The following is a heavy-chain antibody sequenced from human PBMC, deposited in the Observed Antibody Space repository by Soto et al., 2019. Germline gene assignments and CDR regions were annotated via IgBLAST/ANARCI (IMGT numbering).Heavy chain of an antibody. J-gene: IGHJ6*02. CDR3: AKDFKISGGHYGSLNYYYGMDV. V-gene: IGHV3-30*18. CDR2: ISYDGILK. CDR1: GFTFSAFG. Sequence: GGSLRLSCEASGFTFSAFGMHWVRQAPGKGLEWVAIISYDGILKYYADPVKGRFTISRDTSKSALYLQMNSLRPEVTAVYYCAKDFKISGGHYGSLNYYYGMDVWGQGTTVTVSS. D-gene: IGHD3-10*01.